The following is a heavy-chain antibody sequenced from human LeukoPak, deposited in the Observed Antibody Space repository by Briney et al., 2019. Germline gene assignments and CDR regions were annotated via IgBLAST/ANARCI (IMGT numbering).Heavy chain of an antibody. J-gene: IGHJ4*02. V-gene: IGHV3-23*01. Sequence: PGGSLRLSCAASGFTFSSYAMSWVRQAPGKGLEWVSAISGNGGSTYYADSVKGRFTISRDNSKNTLYLQMNSLRAEDTAVYYCAKDKGYSSSSRGIDYWGQGTLVTVSS. CDR3: AKDKGYSSSSRGIDY. D-gene: IGHD6-6*01. CDR1: GFTFSSYA. CDR2: ISGNGGST.